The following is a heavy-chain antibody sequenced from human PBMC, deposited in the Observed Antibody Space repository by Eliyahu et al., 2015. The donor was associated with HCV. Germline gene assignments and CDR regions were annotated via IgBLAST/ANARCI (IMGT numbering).Heavy chain of an antibody. CDR3: ARSIAARLPFDY. CDR1: GGSFSGYY. J-gene: IGHJ4*02. V-gene: IGHV4-34*01. Sequence: QVQLQQWGAGLLKPSETLSLTCAVYGGSFSGYYWSWIRQPPGKGLEWIGEINHSGSTNYNPSLKSRVTISVDTSKNQFSLKLSSVTAADTAVYYCARSIAARLPFDYWGQGTLVTVSS. CDR2: INHSGST. D-gene: IGHD6-6*01.